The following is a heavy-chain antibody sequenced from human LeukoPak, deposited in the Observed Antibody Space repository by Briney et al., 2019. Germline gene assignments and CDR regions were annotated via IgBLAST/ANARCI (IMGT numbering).Heavy chain of an antibody. V-gene: IGHV4-34*01. J-gene: IGHJ4*02. D-gene: IGHD3-16*02. CDR3: ARLPKRHDYVWGSYRFDY. CDR2: INHSGST. CDR1: GFTFSSYN. Sequence: GSLRLSCAASGFTFSSYNMNWVRQPPGKGLEWIGEINHSGSTNYNPSLKSRVTISVDTSKNQFSLKLSSVTAADTAVYYCARLPKRHDYVWGSYRFDYWGQGTLVTVSS.